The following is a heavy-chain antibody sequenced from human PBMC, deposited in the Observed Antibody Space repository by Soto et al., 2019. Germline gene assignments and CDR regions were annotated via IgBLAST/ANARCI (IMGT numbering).Heavy chain of an antibody. J-gene: IGHJ6*02. CDR3: ARDKGYGFGWSSSSGMDV. Sequence: QVQLVQSGAEVMTPGASVKVSCKASGYTFSNFGLSWVRQAPGQGLEWMGWISGYNGNTNSAERFQCRVTMTTDTSTSPAYMEVRSLTSDDTAVYYCARDKGYGFGWSSSSGMDVWGQGTTVTVSS. D-gene: IGHD5-18*01. CDR1: GYTFSNFG. V-gene: IGHV1-18*01. CDR2: ISGYNGNT.